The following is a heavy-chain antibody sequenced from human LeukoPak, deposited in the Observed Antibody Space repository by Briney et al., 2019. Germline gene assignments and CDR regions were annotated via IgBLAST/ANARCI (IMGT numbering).Heavy chain of an antibody. CDR2: INRDGSST. CDR3: ARDTYYDFWSGPWDYYYGMDV. J-gene: IGHJ6*02. CDR1: GFTFSSYW. V-gene: IGHV3-74*01. Sequence: GGSLRLSCAASGFTFSSYWMHWVRQAPGKGLVWVSRINRDGSSTSYADSVKGRFTISRDNAKTTLYLQMNSLRAEDTAVYYCARDTYYDFWSGPWDYYYGMDVWGQGTTVTVSS. D-gene: IGHD3-3*01.